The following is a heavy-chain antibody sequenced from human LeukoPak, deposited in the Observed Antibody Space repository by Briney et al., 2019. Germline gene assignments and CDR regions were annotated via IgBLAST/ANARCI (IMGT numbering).Heavy chain of an antibody. CDR1: GFTFTTYW. Sequence: PGGSLRLSCAASGFTFTTYWMSWVRQAPGKGLEWVAKIKQDGTEKYYVDSVKGRFTISRDYAKNSLYLQMNSLRVEDTAVYYCAKVAKYYYGPETYYFFEQWGQGTPVTASS. CDR3: AKVAKYYYGPETYYFFEQ. V-gene: IGHV3-7*01. D-gene: IGHD3-10*01. J-gene: IGHJ4*02. CDR2: IKQDGTEK.